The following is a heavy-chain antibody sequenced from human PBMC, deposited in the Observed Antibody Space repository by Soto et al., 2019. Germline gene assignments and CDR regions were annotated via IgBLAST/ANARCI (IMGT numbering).Heavy chain of an antibody. CDR1: GFTFRNYV. CDR3: ARKGSYSSGWFDY. V-gene: IGHV3-33*01. D-gene: IGHD6-19*01. Sequence: QVQLVESGGGVVQPGRSLRLSCAASGFTFRNYVMHWVRQAPGKGLEWVAVIWNDGSNKYYADSVKGRFTISRDNSRNTLYLQMNSLRAEDTAVYYCARKGSYSSGWFDYWGQGTLVTVSS. J-gene: IGHJ4*02. CDR2: IWNDGSNK.